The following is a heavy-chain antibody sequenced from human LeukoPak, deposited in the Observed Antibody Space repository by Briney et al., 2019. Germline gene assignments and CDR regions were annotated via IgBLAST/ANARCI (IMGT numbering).Heavy chain of an antibody. V-gene: IGHV3-30*04. CDR2: ISYDGRNK. Sequence: GRSLRLSCAVAGFTFSTYAMHWVRQAPGKGLGWVAFISYDGRNKYYADSVKGRFTISRDNSKNTLFLQMNSLRAEDTAVYYCAKGYYEIHDAFDIWGQGTMVTVSS. D-gene: IGHD3-9*01. CDR3: AKGYYEIHDAFDI. CDR1: GFTFSTYA. J-gene: IGHJ3*02.